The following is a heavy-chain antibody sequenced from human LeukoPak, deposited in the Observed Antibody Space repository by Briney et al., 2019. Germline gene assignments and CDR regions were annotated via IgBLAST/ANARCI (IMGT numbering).Heavy chain of an antibody. CDR3: AKVYDSSGYYSGY. J-gene: IGHJ4*02. V-gene: IGHV3-11*04. CDR1: GFTFSDYY. Sequence: GGSLRLSCAASGFTFSDYYMSWIRQAPGKGLEWVSYISSSGSTIHYADSVKGRFTISRDNSRNTLYLQMNSLRAEDTAVYYCAKVYDSSGYYSGYWGQGTLVTVSS. D-gene: IGHD3-22*01. CDR2: ISSSGSTI.